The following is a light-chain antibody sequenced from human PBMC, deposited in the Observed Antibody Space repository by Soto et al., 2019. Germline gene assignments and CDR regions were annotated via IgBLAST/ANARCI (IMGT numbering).Light chain of an antibody. CDR3: QQLSNLCT. J-gene: IGKJ3*01. CDR2: DAS. Sequence: EIVLTQSPATLSLSPGERATLSCSASQRLSNFLYWYKQKPGQAPRLLIYDASNRATGIPVRYSGSGSGIDCRRTISSLEAEYVAVYCCQQLSNLCTCGPETTLEIK. V-gene: IGKV3-11*01. CDR1: QRLSNF.